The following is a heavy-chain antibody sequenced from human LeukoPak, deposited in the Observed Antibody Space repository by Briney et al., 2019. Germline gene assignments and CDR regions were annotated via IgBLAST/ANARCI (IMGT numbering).Heavy chain of an antibody. CDR3: ARDLRDYYGSGFDY. CDR1: GFTFSSYW. J-gene: IGHJ4*02. Sequence: PGGXLRLSCAASGFTFSSYWMSWVRQAPGKGLEWVANIKQDGSEKYYVDSVKGRFTISRDNAKNSLYLQMNSLRAEDTAVYYCARDLRDYYGSGFDYWGQGTLVTVSS. D-gene: IGHD3-10*01. V-gene: IGHV3-7*01. CDR2: IKQDGSEK.